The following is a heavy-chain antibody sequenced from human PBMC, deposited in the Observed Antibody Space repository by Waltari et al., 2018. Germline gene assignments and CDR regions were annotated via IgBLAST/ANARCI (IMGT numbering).Heavy chain of an antibody. CDR3: ARRKQWLVRDNWFDP. CDR2: INPNSGGT. V-gene: IGHV1-2*02. CDR1: GYTFTGYS. D-gene: IGHD6-19*01. Sequence: QVQLVQSGAEVKKPGASVKVSCKASGYTFTGYSMHWVRQAPGQGPEWMGWINPNSGGTNYAQKFQGRVTMTRDTSISTAYMELSRLRSDDTAVYYCARRKQWLVRDNWFDPWGQGTLVTVSS. J-gene: IGHJ5*02.